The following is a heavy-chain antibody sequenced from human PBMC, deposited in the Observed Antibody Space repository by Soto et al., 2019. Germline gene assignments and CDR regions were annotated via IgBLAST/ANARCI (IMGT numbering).Heavy chain of an antibody. CDR1: GFTFSSFW. CDR2: INTDGNST. V-gene: IGHV3-74*01. J-gene: IGHJ4*02. Sequence: EVQPVESGGGLVQPGGSLRLSCAVSGFTFSSFWMHWVRQAPGEGLVWVSRINTDGNSTSYADSVKGRFTISRDNAKNTLYLQMNSLRVEDTAMYYCAKRGVDTFGLSYWGQGTLVTVSS. D-gene: IGHD3-10*01. CDR3: AKRGVDTFGLSY.